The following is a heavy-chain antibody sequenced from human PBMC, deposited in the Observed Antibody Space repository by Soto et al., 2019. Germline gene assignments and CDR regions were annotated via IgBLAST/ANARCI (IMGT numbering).Heavy chain of an antibody. D-gene: IGHD3-16*02. Sequence: PSETLSLTCTVSGGSISSSSYYWGWIRQPPGKGLEWIGSIYYSGSTYYNPSLKSRVTISVDTSKNQFSLKLRSVTAADTAVYYCSGIYVIEDNWFDPWGQGTLVTVSS. CDR3: SGIYVIEDNWFDP. V-gene: IGHV4-39*01. J-gene: IGHJ5*02. CDR2: IYYSGST. CDR1: GGSISSSSYY.